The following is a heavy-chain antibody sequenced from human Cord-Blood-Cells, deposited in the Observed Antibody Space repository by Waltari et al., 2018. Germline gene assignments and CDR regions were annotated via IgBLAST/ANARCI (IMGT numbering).Heavy chain of an antibody. CDR1: VAVFCGYY. V-gene: IGHV4-34*01. D-gene: IGHD6-13*01. Sequence: QLQQWGAGPLRRAEALSLVYAFVVAVFCGYYWRWLRQLRGRGMEWIGEINHSGSTNYNPSLKSRVTISVDTSKNQFSLKLSSVTAADTAVYYCARGHPYSSSWYYYYYMDVWGKGTTVTVSS. CDR2: INHSGST. CDR3: ARGHPYSSSWYYYYYMDV. J-gene: IGHJ6*03.